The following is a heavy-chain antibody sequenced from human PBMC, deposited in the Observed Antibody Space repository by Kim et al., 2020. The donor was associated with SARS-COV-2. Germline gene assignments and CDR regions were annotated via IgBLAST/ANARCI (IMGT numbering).Heavy chain of an antibody. V-gene: IGHV1-69*13. CDR2: IIPIFGTA. Sequence: SVKVSCKASGGTFSSYAISWVRQAPGQGLEWMGGIIPIFGTANYAQKFQGRVTITADESTSTAYMELSSLRSEDTAVYYCAKVTASRGTSPTGVDYWGQGTLVTVSS. CDR3: AKVTASRGTSPTGVDY. J-gene: IGHJ4*02. D-gene: IGHD3-22*01. CDR1: GGTFSSYA.